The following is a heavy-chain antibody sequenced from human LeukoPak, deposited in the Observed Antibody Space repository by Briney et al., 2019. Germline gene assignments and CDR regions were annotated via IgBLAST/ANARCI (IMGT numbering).Heavy chain of an antibody. CDR3: ARTYYYDSSGPYY. CDR1: GGSISSGSYY. J-gene: IGHJ4*02. D-gene: IGHD3-22*01. CDR2: IYYSGST. Sequence: KTSETLSLTCTVSGGSISSGSYYWGWIRQPPGKGLEWIGNIYYSGSTFYNPSLESRVTISVDTSKNQFSLKLSSVTAADTAVYYCARTYYYDSSGPYYWGQGTLVTVSS. V-gene: IGHV4-39*07.